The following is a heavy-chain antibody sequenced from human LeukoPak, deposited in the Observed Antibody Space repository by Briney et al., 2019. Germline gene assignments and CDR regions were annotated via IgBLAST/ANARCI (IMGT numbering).Heavy chain of an antibody. J-gene: IGHJ4*02. CDR1: GGSISSSSYY. CDR2: IYYSGST. V-gene: IGHV4-39*01. CDR3: ATGWYYYDSSGYYAPPYYFDY. D-gene: IGHD3-22*01. Sequence: SETLSLTCTVSGGSISSSSYYWGWIRQPPGKGLEWIGSIYYSGSTYYNPSLKSRVTISVDTSKNQFSLKLSSVTAADTAAYYCATGWYYYDSSGYYAPPYYFDYWGQGTLVTVSS.